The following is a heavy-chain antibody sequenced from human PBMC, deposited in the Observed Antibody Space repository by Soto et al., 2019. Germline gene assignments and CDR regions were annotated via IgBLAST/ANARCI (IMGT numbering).Heavy chain of an antibody. D-gene: IGHD2-15*01. V-gene: IGHV6-1*01. CDR1: GDSVSSNSAA. CDR2: TYYRSKWYN. Sequence: SLTCAISGDSVSSNSAAWNWIRQSPSRGLEWLGRTYYRSKWYNDYAVSVKSRITINPDTSKNQFSLQLNSVTPEDTAVYYCASSKGYCSGGSCYHFDYWGQGTLVTVSS. J-gene: IGHJ4*02. CDR3: ASSKGYCSGGSCYHFDY.